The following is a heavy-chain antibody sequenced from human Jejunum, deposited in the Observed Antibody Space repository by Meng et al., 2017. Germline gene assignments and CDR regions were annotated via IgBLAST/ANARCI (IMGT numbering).Heavy chain of an antibody. CDR3: ATDVYGDGLAYLDY. D-gene: IGHD4-17*01. CDR2: VFDSGST. CDR1: GGSVRGRSFY. J-gene: IGHJ4*02. V-gene: IGHV4-61*01. Sequence: RQESGPGLVRPSETLPSTCVMSGGSVRGRSFYWTLIRQPPGKGLEWIGYVFDSGSTKYNPSLSSRVTISADTSKNQFSLELSSVTAADTAVYYCATDVYGDGLAYLDYWGQGSLVTVSS.